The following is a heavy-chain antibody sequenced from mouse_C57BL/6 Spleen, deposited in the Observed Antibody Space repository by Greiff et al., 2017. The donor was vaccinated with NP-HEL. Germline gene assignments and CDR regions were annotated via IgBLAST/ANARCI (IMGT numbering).Heavy chain of an antibody. J-gene: IGHJ3*01. CDR3: GRADGYYLGLGFAD. V-gene: IGHV1-55*01. CDR1: GYTFTSYW. Sequence: QVQLQQPGAELVKPGASVKMSCKASGYTFTSYWITWVKQRPGQGLEWIGDIYPGGGSTNYHETFKSTATLTVDTSSSTAYRQLSSLTAEDSAVYSCGRADGYYLGLGFADWGQGTLVTVSA. D-gene: IGHD2-3*01. CDR2: IYPGGGST.